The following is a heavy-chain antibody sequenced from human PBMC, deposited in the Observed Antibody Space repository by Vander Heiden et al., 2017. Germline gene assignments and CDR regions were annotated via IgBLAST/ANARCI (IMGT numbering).Heavy chain of an antibody. J-gene: IGHJ5*02. CDR1: GGSFSGSY. D-gene: IGHD3-10*01. Sequence: QVQLQQWGAGLLKPSETLSLTCAVYGGSFSGSYWSWIRQAPGKGLEWIGEINHSGSTNYNPSLKSRVTISVDTSKNQFSLKLGSVAAADTAVYYCARGRRSTMVRGVPRPFDPWGQGTLVTVSS. CDR3: ARGRRSTMVRGVPRPFDP. V-gene: IGHV4-34*01. CDR2: INHSGST.